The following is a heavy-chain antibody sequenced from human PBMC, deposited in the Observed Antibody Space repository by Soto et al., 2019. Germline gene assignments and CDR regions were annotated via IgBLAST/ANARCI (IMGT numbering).Heavy chain of an antibody. CDR3: VRREVGTTLDFDY. Sequence: QVQLVQSGAEVKKPGASVKVSCKASGYTFSSYGISWVRQAPGQGLEWMGWISAYNGNTKYAQQLQGRVTMTTATSTSTAYMEPRSLRSDDTAVYYCVRREVGTTLDFDYWGQGPLVTVSS. CDR2: ISAYNGNT. D-gene: IGHD1-26*01. CDR1: GYTFSSYG. J-gene: IGHJ4*02. V-gene: IGHV1-18*01.